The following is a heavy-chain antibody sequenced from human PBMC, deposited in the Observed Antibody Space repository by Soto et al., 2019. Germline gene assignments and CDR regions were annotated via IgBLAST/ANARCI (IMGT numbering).Heavy chain of an antibody. CDR2: INPSGGST. Sequence: ASVKVSCKASGYTFTSYYMHWVRQAPGQGLEWMGIINPSGGSTSYAQKFQGRVTMTRDTSTSTVYMELSSLRSEDTAVYYCARDGSCFEGEDDYCDVMDCCGQGTTVTGSS. CDR3: ARDGSCFEGEDDYCDVMDC. V-gene: IGHV1-46*01. J-gene: IGHJ6*01. CDR1: GYTFTSYY. D-gene: IGHD3-10*01.